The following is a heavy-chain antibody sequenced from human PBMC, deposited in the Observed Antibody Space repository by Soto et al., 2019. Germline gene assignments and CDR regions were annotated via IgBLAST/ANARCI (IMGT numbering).Heavy chain of an antibody. CDR3: ARDRRSGYDPTHGGVLDY. CDR1: GFTFSSYG. CDR2: IWYDGSNK. J-gene: IGHJ4*02. D-gene: IGHD5-12*01. V-gene: IGHV3-33*01. Sequence: QVQLVESGGGVVQPGRSLRLSCAASGFTFSSYGMHWVRQAPGKGLEWVAVIWYDGSNKYYADSVKGRFTISRDNSKNSLYLQMNSLTAEDTAVYYCARDRRSGYDPTHGGVLDYWGQGTLVTVSS.